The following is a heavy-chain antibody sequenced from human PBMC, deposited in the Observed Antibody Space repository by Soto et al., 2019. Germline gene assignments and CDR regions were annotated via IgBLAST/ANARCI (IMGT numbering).Heavy chain of an antibody. D-gene: IGHD3-10*01. CDR2: VNPILSMS. Sequence: QVQLVQSGAELKKPGSSVKVSCKASGDTFSFYTINWVRQAPGLGLEWMGRVNPILSMSNYAQKFQGRVTMNADKSTSTAYMELRSLRSEDTALYYCATSYGSGYRAFDYWGQGALVTVSA. CDR3: ATSYGSGYRAFDY. CDR1: GDTFSFYT. V-gene: IGHV1-69*02. J-gene: IGHJ4*02.